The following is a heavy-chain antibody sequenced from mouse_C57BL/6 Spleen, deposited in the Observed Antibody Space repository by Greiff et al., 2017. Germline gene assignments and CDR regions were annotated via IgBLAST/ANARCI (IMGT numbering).Heavy chain of an antibody. D-gene: IGHD1-1*01. CDR2: IDPENGDT. J-gene: IGHJ2*01. CDR1: GFNIKDDY. Sequence: EVQLQQSGAELVRPGASVKLSCTASGFNIKDDYMHWVKQRPEQGLEWIGWIDPENGDTEYASKFQGKATITADTSSNTAYLQLSSLTSEDTAVYYCTTKGDYSGFDYWGQGTTLTVSS. V-gene: IGHV14-4*01. CDR3: TTKGDYSGFDY.